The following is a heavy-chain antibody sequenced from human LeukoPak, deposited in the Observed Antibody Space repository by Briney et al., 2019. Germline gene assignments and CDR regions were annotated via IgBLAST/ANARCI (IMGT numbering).Heavy chain of an antibody. J-gene: IGHJ5*02. CDR2: INYRGST. CDR3: ARVPPCSSTSCYDRYNWFDP. CDR1: GGSVSRGGYY. D-gene: IGHD2-2*01. V-gene: IGHV4-31*03. Sequence: SETLSLTCTVSGGSVSRGGYYWSWNRQHPGKGLEWIGYINYRGSTYYNPSLKRRVTISLDTSENQFSLKLSSVTAADTAVYYCARVPPCSSTSCYDRYNWFDPWGQGILVTVSS.